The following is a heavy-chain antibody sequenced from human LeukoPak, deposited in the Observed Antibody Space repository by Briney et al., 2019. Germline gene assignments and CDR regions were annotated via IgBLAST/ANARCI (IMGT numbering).Heavy chain of an antibody. CDR2: IIPIFGTA. CDR1: GGTFSSYA. CDR3: ARDLYDYVWGSYRYAYYFDY. V-gene: IGHV1-69*05. J-gene: IGHJ4*02. D-gene: IGHD3-16*02. Sequence: EASVKVSCKASGGTFSSYAISWVRQAPGQGLEWMGRIIPIFGTANYAQKFQGRVTITTDESTSTAYMELSSLRSEDTAVYYCARDLYDYVWGSYRYAYYFDYWGQGTLVTVSS.